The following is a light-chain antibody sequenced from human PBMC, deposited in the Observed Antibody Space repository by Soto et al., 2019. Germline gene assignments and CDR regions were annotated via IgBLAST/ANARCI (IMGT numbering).Light chain of an antibody. CDR3: QQYASAPHT. CDR1: QSVSSSQ. Sequence: EVVLAQSPGTLSLSPGERATLSCRASQSVSSSQLAWFQQKPGQAPRLPIYAASWRAAGIPDRFSGSGSGTDFTLTISRLEPADFAVYYCQQYASAPHTFGGGTKVEIK. V-gene: IGKV3-20*01. J-gene: IGKJ4*01. CDR2: AAS.